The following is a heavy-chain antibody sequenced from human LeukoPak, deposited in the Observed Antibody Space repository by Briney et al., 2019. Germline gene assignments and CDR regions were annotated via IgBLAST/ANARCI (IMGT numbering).Heavy chain of an antibody. CDR1: GFTFSSYA. J-gene: IGHJ6*03. D-gene: IGHD5-24*01. CDR2: IRYDGSNK. CDR3: AKDPSYSYLYYYMDV. Sequence: GRSLRLSCAASGFTFSSYAMHWVRQAPGKGLEWVAFIRYDGSNKYYADSVKGRFTISRDNSKNTLYLQMNSLRAEDTAVYYCAKDPSYSYLYYYMDVWGKGTTVTVSS. V-gene: IGHV3-30*02.